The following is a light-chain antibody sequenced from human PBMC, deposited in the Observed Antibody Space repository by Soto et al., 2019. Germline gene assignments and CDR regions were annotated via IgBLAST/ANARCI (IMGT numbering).Light chain of an antibody. Sequence: QSVLTQPPSVSAAPGQKVTISCSGSSSNIGNNYVSWYQQLPETAPKLLIYDNNKRPSGIPDRFSGSKSGTSATLGITGLQTGDEADYYCGTWDSSLSAVFGGGTKVTVL. V-gene: IGLV1-51*01. CDR2: DNN. CDR3: GTWDSSLSAV. J-gene: IGLJ2*01. CDR1: SSNIGNNY.